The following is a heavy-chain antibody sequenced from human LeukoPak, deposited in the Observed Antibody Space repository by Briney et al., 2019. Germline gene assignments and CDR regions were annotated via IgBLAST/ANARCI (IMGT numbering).Heavy chain of an antibody. CDR1: GFTFSSYG. CDR2: IRYDGSNK. V-gene: IGHV3-30*02. D-gene: IGHD6-6*01. Sequence: GGSLRLSCAASGFTFSSYGMHWVRQAPGKGLEWVAVIRYDGSNKYYADSVKGRFTISRDNSRNTLYLQMNSLRAEDTAVYYCAKRGTAARLDYYYYMDVWGKGTTVTVSS. J-gene: IGHJ6*03. CDR3: AKRGTAARLDYYYYMDV.